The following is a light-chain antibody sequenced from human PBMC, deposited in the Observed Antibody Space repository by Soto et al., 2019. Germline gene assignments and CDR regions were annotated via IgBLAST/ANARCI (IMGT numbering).Light chain of an antibody. V-gene: IGKV1-39*01. CDR2: ATS. Sequence: DIQMTQSPSSLSASVGDRVTITCRASQNVAHFLNWYQQKPGKAPKLLIYATSSLHSGVPSRFSGSGFGTDFTLTISSLEPEDFAVYYCQQRSNWPREITFGQGTRLEIK. J-gene: IGKJ5*01. CDR3: QQRSNWPREIT. CDR1: QNVAHF.